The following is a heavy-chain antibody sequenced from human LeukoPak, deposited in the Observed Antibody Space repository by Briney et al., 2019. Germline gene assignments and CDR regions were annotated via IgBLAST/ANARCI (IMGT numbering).Heavy chain of an antibody. CDR1: GFTFSSYG. V-gene: IGHV3-33*01. CDR3: ARDWDSSGWE. CDR2: IWYDGSNK. D-gene: IGHD6-19*01. J-gene: IGHJ4*02. Sequence: PGGSLRLSCAASGFTFSSYGMHWVRQAPGKGLEWVAVIWYDGSNKYYADSLKGRLTISRDNSKNTLYLQMNSLRSEDTAVYYCARDWDSSGWEWGQGTPVTVSS.